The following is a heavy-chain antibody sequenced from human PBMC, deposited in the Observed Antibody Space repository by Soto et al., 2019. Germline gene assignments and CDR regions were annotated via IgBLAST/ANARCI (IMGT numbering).Heavy chain of an antibody. J-gene: IGHJ6*03. V-gene: IGHV3-21*01. D-gene: IGHD2-2*01. CDR3: AREGGYCSSTSCYDDYYYYMDV. Sequence: GGSLRLSCAASGFTFSSYSMNWVRQAPGKGLEWVSSISSSSSYIYYADSVKGRFTISRDNAKNSLYLQMNSLRAEDTAVYYCAREGGYCSSTSCYDDYYYYMDVWGKGTTVTVSS. CDR1: GFTFSSYS. CDR2: ISSSSSYI.